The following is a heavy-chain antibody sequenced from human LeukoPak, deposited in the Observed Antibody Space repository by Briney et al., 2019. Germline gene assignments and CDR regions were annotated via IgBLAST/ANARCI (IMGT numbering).Heavy chain of an antibody. Sequence: PGGSLRLSCVASGFTFNQYSMNWVRQAPGKGLEWVSSISSSSSYIYYADSVKGRFTISRDNAKNSLYLQMNSLRAEDTAVYYCARDSLYSGSTVDYWGQGTLVTVSS. CDR3: ARDSLYSGSTVDY. V-gene: IGHV3-21*01. CDR1: GFTFNQYS. D-gene: IGHD1-26*01. J-gene: IGHJ4*02. CDR2: ISSSSSYI.